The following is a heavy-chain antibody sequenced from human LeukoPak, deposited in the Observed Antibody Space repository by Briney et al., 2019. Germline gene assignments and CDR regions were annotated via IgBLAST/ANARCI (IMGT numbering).Heavy chain of an antibody. V-gene: IGHV4-39*07. CDR3: VREEGLQYHFDY. CDR1: GGSISSSSYY. D-gene: IGHD4-11*01. CDR2: IYHSGST. J-gene: IGHJ4*02. Sequence: PSETLSLTCSVSGGSISSSSYYWGWIRQPPGKGLEWIGRIYHSGSTYYNPSLKSRVTISVDTSKNQFSLNLSSVTAADTAVYYCVREEGLQYHFDYWGQGTLVSVSS.